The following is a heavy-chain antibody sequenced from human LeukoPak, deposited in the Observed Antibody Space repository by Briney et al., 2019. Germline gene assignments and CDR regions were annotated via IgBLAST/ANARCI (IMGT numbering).Heavy chain of an antibody. D-gene: IGHD6-19*01. Sequence: GGSLRLSCAASGFTFSSYDIHWARQAPGKGLEWVAFIRYDGSNKYYADSVRGRFTISRDNSKNTLYLQMNSLRAEDTAVYFCAKGSKAVLFTRDHYMDVWGKGTTVTISS. V-gene: IGHV3-30*02. CDR2: IRYDGSNK. CDR3: AKGSKAVLFTRDHYMDV. CDR1: GFTFSSYD. J-gene: IGHJ6*03.